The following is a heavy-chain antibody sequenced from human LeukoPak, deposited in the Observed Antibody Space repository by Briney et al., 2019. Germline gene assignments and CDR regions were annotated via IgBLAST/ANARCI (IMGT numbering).Heavy chain of an antibody. V-gene: IGHV1-46*03. CDR2: INPSGGST. J-gene: IGHJ5*02. CDR1: GYTFTSYY. CDR3: ARDLINYYDGSGYGWFDP. D-gene: IGHD3-22*01. Sequence: ASVKVSCKASGYTFTSYYMHWVRQAPGQGLEWMGIINPSGGSTSYAQKFQGRVTMTRDTSTSTVYMELSSLRSEDTAVYYCARDLINYYDGSGYGWFDPWGQGTLVTVSS.